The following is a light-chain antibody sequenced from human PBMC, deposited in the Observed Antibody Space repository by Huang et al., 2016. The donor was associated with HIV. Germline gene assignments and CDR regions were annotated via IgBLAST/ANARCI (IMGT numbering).Light chain of an antibody. CDR1: QSVSSNY. J-gene: IGKJ3*01. V-gene: IGKV3-20*01. CDR2: DAS. Sequence: EIVLTQSPGTLSLSPGERATLSCRASQSVSSNYLAWYQQKPGQAPRLLIYDASTRATGIPDRFGGSGSGTDFTLTFSRLEPEDFAVYFCQQYGSSPFTFGPGTKVDMK. CDR3: QQYGSSPFT.